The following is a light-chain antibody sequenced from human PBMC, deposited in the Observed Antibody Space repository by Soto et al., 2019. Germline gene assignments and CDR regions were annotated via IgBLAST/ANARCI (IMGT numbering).Light chain of an antibody. CDR2: EGS. CDR3: CSYAGSSIVV. CDR1: SNDVGSYNL. Sequence: QSALTQPASVSGSPGQSITISCAGTSNDVGSYNLVSWYQQHPGKAPKLMIYEGSKRPSGVSNRFSGSKSGNTASLTICGLQAEDEADYYCCSYAGSSIVVFGGGTQLTVL. J-gene: IGLJ2*01. V-gene: IGLV2-23*01.